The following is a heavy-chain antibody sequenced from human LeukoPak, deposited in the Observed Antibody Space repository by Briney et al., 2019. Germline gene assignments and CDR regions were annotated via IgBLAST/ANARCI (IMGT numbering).Heavy chain of an antibody. CDR3: AKGHTYGLGESYLDF. CDR2: ISWNSGSI. V-gene: IGHV3-9*01. D-gene: IGHD5-18*01. CDR1: GYTFDDYA. Sequence: PGGSLRLSCEASGYTFDDYAMHWVRQAPGKGLESVSAISWNSGSIGYADSVKGRFTISRDNGKNSLYLQMNSLRTEDTALYYCAKGHTYGLGESYLDFWGQGTLVSVSS. J-gene: IGHJ4*02.